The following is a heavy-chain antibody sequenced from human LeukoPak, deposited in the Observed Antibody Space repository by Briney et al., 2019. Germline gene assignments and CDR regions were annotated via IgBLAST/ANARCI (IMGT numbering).Heavy chain of an antibody. CDR1: GYSISSGYY. D-gene: IGHD3-16*01. CDR3: ARLGARGRAANKPNYYYYMDV. V-gene: IGHV4-38-2*02. CDR2: IYHSGST. Sequence: PSETLSLTCTVSGYSISSGYYWGWIRQPPGKGLEWIGSIYHSGSTYYNPSLKSRVTISVDTSKNQFSLKLSSVTAADTAVYYCARLGARGRAANKPNYYYYMDVWGKGTTVTISS. J-gene: IGHJ6*03.